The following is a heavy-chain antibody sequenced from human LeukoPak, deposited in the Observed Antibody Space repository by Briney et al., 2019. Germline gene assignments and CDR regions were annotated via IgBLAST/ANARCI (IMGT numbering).Heavy chain of an antibody. J-gene: IGHJ6*02. V-gene: IGHV3-23*01. CDR3: AKSNSGWYYYYGMDV. CDR1: GFTFSSYV. D-gene: IGHD6-19*01. CDR2: ISGSGGST. Sequence: GGSLRLSCAASGFTFSSYVMCGVRPAPGKGVEWVSAISGSGGSTYYADSVKGRFTIYRHNSKNTLYLQMNSLRAEDTAVYYCAKSNSGWYYYYGMDVWGQGTTVTVSS.